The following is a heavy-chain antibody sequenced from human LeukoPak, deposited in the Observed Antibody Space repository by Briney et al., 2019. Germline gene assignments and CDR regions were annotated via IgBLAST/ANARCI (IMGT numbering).Heavy chain of an antibody. V-gene: IGHV3-48*01. D-gene: IGHD6-13*01. CDR2: ISSSRPSTI. CDR1: GFTFSRYA. CDR3: AKDIAAAAVYYFDY. J-gene: IGHJ4*02. Sequence: GGSLRLSCAASGFTFSRYAMNWVRQAPGKGLEWVSYISSSRPSTIYYGDSVKGRFTISRDNARNSLYLQMDSLRAEDTAVYYCAKDIAAAAVYYFDYWGQGTLVTVSS.